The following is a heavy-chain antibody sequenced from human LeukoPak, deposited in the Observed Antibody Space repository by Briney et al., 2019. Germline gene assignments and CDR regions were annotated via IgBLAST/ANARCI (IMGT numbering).Heavy chain of an antibody. CDR3: ARDGSTVAGTASFDI. D-gene: IGHD6-19*01. Sequence: PSETLSLTCAVSGYSISSGYYWGWIRQPPGKGLEWIGSIYHSGSTYYNPSLKSRATISVDTSKNQFSLKLISVTAADTAVYYCARDGSTVAGTASFDIWGQGTLVTVSS. J-gene: IGHJ3*02. CDR2: IYHSGST. CDR1: GYSISSGYY. V-gene: IGHV4-38-2*02.